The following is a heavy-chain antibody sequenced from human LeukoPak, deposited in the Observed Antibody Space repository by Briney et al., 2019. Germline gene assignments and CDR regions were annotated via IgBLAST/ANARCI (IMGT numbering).Heavy chain of an antibody. CDR3: TKDLTGAEDY. J-gene: IGHJ4*02. Sequence: GGSLRLSCAASGFTFSSYGMHWVRQAPGKGLVWVSRLNTDGGYTTYADSVKGRFTISRDNAKNTLYPQMNSLRDEDTAVYYCTKDLTGAEDYWGQGTLVTVSS. D-gene: IGHD7-27*01. CDR1: GFTFSSYG. V-gene: IGHV3-74*01. CDR2: LNTDGGYT.